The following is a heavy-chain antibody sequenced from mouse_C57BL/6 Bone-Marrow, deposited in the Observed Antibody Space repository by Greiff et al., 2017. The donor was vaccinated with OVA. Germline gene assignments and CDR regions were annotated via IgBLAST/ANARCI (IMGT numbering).Heavy chain of an antibody. V-gene: IGHV5-16*01. CDR2: INYDGSST. CDR1: GFTFSDYY. J-gene: IGHJ2*01. D-gene: IGHD2-4*01. Sequence: EVMLVESEGGLVQPGSSMKLSCTASGFTFSDYYMAWVRQVPEQGLEWVANINYDGSSTYYLDSLKSRFLISSGNAKNILYRKMSSLESEDTATYYWAREGSLSMRLRRGYYFDYWGQGTTLTVSS. CDR3: AREGSLSMRLRRGYYFDY.